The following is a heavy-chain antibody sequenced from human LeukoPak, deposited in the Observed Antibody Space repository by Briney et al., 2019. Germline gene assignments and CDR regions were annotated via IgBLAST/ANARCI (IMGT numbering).Heavy chain of an antibody. CDR3: ARRGYCSSTSCYEYWFDP. Sequence: SETLSLTCTVSGGSISSSSYYWGWMRQPPGKGLEWIGIIYYSGSTYYNPSLKSRLTISVDTSKNQFPLKLSSVTATDTAVYYCARRGYCSSTSCYEYWFDPWGQGTLVTVSS. V-gene: IGHV4-39*01. CDR1: GGSISSSSYY. J-gene: IGHJ5*02. CDR2: IYYSGST. D-gene: IGHD2-2*01.